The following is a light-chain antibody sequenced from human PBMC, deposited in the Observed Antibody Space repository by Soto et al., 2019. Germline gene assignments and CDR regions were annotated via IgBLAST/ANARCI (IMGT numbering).Light chain of an antibody. CDR1: QGISSH. CDR3: QQLDSYPLT. Sequence: DIQLTQSPSFLSASVGDRVTITCRASQGISSHLAWYQQKPGKVPKLLIDAAFALQSGVPSTFSGSGSGTEFTLTISSLQPEDCATYYCQQLDSYPLTFGQGTKVEIK. V-gene: IGKV1-9*01. J-gene: IGKJ1*01. CDR2: AAF.